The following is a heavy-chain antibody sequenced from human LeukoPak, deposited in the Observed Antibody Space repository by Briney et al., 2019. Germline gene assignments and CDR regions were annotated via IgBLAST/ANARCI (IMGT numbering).Heavy chain of an antibody. CDR2: ISGSGGST. V-gene: IGHV3-23*01. J-gene: IGHJ6*02. CDR1: RFTFRSYA. Sequence: GGSLRLSCAASRFTFRSYAMSWVRQAPGKGLEWVSAISGSGGSTYYADSVKGRFTISRDNSKNTLYLQMNSLRAEDTAVYYCAKRRGIVVVPAAPGDYYYGMDVWGQGTTVTVSS. D-gene: IGHD2-2*01. CDR3: AKRRGIVVVPAAPGDYYYGMDV.